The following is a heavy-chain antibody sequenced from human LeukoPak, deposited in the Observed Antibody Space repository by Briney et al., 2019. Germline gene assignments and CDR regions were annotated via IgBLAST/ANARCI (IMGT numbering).Heavy chain of an antibody. J-gene: IGHJ4*02. Sequence: SVKVSCKASGYTFTSYYMHWVRQAPGQGLEWMGGIIPIFGTANYAQKFQGRVTITADESTSTAYMELSSLRSEDTAVYYCAARYGYSSSWYFDYWGQGTLVTVSS. V-gene: IGHV1-69*13. CDR2: IIPIFGTA. CDR1: GYTFTSYY. CDR3: AARYGYSSSWYFDY. D-gene: IGHD6-13*01.